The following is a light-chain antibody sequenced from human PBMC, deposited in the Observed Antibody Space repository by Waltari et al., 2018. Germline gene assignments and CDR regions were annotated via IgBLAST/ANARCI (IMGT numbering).Light chain of an antibody. V-gene: IGKV3-20*01. CDR2: GAS. Sequence: DIVLTQSPGTLSLSPGERATLSCRARQSVSSSYLAWYQQKPGQAPRLLIYGASSRATGIPDRFSGSGSGTDYTLTISRLEPEDFAVYYCQQYGSSPFTFGPGTKVDIK. J-gene: IGKJ3*01. CDR3: QQYGSSPFT. CDR1: QSVSSSY.